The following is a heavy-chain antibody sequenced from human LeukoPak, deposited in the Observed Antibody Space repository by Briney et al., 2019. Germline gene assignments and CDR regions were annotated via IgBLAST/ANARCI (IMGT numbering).Heavy chain of an antibody. CDR2: ISWNGGRI. Sequence: PGGSLRLSCAASGFTFGDYAMHWVRQTPGKGLEWVSGISWNGGRIGYADSVEGQFTISRDNAKNSLYLQMNSLRVEDMAFYYCAKDEYSSPHGAFDIWGQGTMVTVSS. CDR1: GFTFGDYA. D-gene: IGHD6-13*01. CDR3: AKDEYSSPHGAFDI. J-gene: IGHJ3*02. V-gene: IGHV3-9*03.